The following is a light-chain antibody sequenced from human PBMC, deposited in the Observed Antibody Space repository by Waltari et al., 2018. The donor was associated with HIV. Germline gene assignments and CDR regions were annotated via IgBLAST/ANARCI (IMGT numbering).Light chain of an antibody. Sequence: QSVLTQPPSASGTPGQRVTISCSGSSSTIGSNAANWYQQLPGAAPKLLIYRNNQRPSGVPDRFSASKSGTSASLAISGLQSEDEADYYCAAWDDSLNGPVFGGGTKLTVL. CDR1: SSTIGSNA. CDR3: AAWDDSLNGPV. CDR2: RNN. V-gene: IGLV1-44*01. J-gene: IGLJ2*01.